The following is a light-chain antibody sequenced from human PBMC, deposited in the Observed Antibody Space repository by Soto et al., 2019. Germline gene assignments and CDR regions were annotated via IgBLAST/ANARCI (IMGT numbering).Light chain of an antibody. Sequence: EIVLTQSPGTLSLSAGERATLSCRASQSVSSRLAWYQQKPGQAPRLLISGASSRATGIPDRFSGSGSGTDFTLTISSLQSEDFTVYSCLQYHNLWAFGQGTKVDIK. J-gene: IGKJ1*01. V-gene: IGKV3D-15*01. CDR3: LQYHNLWA. CDR2: GAS. CDR1: QSVSSR.